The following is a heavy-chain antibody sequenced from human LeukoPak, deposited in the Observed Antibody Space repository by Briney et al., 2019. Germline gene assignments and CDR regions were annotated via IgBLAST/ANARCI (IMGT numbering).Heavy chain of an antibody. Sequence: SETLSLTCTVSGGSISSSSYSWGWIRQPPGKGLEWIGSIYYSGSTYYNPSLKSRVTISVDTSKNQFSLKLSSVTAADTAVYYCASTPTTVTNDYWGQGTLVTVSS. J-gene: IGHJ4*02. CDR1: GGSISSSSYS. V-gene: IGHV4-39*01. D-gene: IGHD4-17*01. CDR3: ASTPTTVTNDY. CDR2: IYYSGST.